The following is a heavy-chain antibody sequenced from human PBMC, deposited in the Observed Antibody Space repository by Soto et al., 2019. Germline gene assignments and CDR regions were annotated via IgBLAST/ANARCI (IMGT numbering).Heavy chain of an antibody. V-gene: IGHV3-30*18. J-gene: IGHJ4*02. Sequence: PGGSLRLSCAASGFTFSSYSMNWVRQAPGKGLEWVAVISYDGSNKYYADSVKGRFTISRDNSKNTLYLQMNSLRAEDTAVYYCAKDSLEYSSSPSFSDYWGQGTLVTVSS. CDR2: ISYDGSNK. CDR1: GFTFSSYS. CDR3: AKDSLEYSSSPSFSDY. D-gene: IGHD6-6*01.